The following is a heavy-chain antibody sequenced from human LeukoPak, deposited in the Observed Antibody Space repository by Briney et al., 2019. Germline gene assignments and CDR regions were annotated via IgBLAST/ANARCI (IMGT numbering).Heavy chain of an antibody. J-gene: IGHJ4*02. CDR2: IYSGGST. V-gene: IGHV3-53*01. D-gene: IGHD2-2*01. CDR1: GFTVSRNY. Sequence: GGSLRLSCAASGFTVSRNYMSWVRQAPGKGLEWLSVIYSGGSTYYAGSAKGRFTISRDNSKNTLYLQMNSLRAEDTAVYYCAKAYCSSTSSPYCYFDYWRQGTLVTVSS. CDR3: AKAYCSSTSSPYCYFDY.